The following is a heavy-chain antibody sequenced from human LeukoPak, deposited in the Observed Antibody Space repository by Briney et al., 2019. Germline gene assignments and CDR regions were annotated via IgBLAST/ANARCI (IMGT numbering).Heavy chain of an antibody. CDR2: IIPTFGTA. D-gene: IGHD3-22*01. J-gene: IGHJ6*03. Sequence: GASVKVSCKASGGTFSSYAISWVRQAPGQGLEWMGGIIPTFGTANYAQKFQGRVTITTDESTSTAYMELSSLRSEDTAVYYCARGVYDSSGYYPYYYYYYMDVWGKGTTVTVSS. CDR1: GGTFSSYA. CDR3: ARGVYDSSGYYPYYYYYYMDV. V-gene: IGHV1-69*05.